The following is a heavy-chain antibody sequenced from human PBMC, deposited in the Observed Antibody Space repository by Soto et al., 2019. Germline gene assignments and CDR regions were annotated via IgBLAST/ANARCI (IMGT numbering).Heavy chain of an antibody. CDR3: ATDKGPSSWHSFDY. J-gene: IGHJ4*02. Sequence: EVQLVESGGGLVQPGGSLRLSCAASGFTFSSYNMNWVRQAPGKGLEWVSYISDSSGTINYADSVKGRFTSSRDNAENSLVLQMNSLRAEDTAVYYCATDKGPSSWHSFDYWGQGTLVTVSS. CDR1: GFTFSSYN. CDR2: ISDSSGTI. V-gene: IGHV3-48*01.